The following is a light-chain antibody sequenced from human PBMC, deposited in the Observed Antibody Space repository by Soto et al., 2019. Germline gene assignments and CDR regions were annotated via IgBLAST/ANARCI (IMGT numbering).Light chain of an antibody. CDR3: QQLNSYPIT. V-gene: IGKV1-5*01. Sequence: IQLTQSPSSLSASVGDRVTVTRRASQSVSTWLAWYQQKPGKAPKLLISDASSFESGVPSRFSGRGSGTEFTLTISSLQPEDFATYYCQQLNSYPITVGPGTRREIK. CDR1: QSVSTW. J-gene: IGKJ5*01. CDR2: DAS.